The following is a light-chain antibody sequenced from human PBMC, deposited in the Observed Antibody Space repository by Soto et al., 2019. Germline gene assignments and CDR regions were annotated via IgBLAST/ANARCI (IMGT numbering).Light chain of an antibody. CDR3: QLYIGPPTS. Sequence: EIILTQSPDTLSLSPGEIATFSSRASQTVSSNYLAWCQQRPGRAPRLPIYGASRRAAGIPDRFSGSGSGTDFTLTITRLEPEDSAVYFCQLYIGPPTSFGHGTRLEI. V-gene: IGKV3-20*01. CDR1: QTVSSNY. J-gene: IGKJ5*01. CDR2: GAS.